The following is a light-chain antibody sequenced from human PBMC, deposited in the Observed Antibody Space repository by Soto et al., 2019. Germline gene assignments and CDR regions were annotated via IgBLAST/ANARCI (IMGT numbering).Light chain of an antibody. Sequence: SYELTQPLSVLVALGQTARITCGNNNIGSKNVHWYQQKPGQAPVLVIYRDSNRPSGIPERFSGSNSGNTATLTISRAQAGDEADYSCQVWDSSTEVFGAGTKLTVL. CDR2: RDS. V-gene: IGLV3-9*01. J-gene: IGLJ1*01. CDR3: QVWDSSTEV. CDR1: NIGSKN.